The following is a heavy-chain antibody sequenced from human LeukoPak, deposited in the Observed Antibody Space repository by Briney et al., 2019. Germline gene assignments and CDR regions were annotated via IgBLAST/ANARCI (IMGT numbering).Heavy chain of an antibody. CDR1: GFTFSSYN. CDR3: ARGGRYGDYGMDV. Sequence: GGSLRLSCAASGFTFSSYNMNWVRQAPGKGLEWVSSISSSGSYIYYADSVKGRFTISRDNANNSLYLQMNSLRAEDTAVYYCARGGRYGDYGMDVWGQGTTVTVSS. J-gene: IGHJ6*02. CDR2: ISSSGSYI. V-gene: IGHV3-21*01. D-gene: IGHD4/OR15-4a*01.